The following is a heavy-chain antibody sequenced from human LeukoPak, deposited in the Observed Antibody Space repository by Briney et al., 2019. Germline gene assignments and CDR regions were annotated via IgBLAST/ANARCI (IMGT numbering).Heavy chain of an antibody. V-gene: IGHV4-30-4*01. CDR2: IYYSGTT. D-gene: IGHD3-22*01. CDR1: GGSISSGDYY. J-gene: IGHJ4*02. Sequence: SQTLSLTCTVSGGSISSGDYYWSWIRQPPGKGLEWIGYIYYSGTTYYNPSLKSRVTMSLDTPKNQFSLRLSSVTAADTAVYYCARKNDSSGYYYDYWGQGTLVTVSS. CDR3: ARKNDSSGYYYDY.